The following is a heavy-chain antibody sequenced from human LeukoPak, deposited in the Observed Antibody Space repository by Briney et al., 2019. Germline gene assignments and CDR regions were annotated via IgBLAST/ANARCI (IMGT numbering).Heavy chain of an antibody. CDR1: GFTFSSYA. D-gene: IGHD6-13*01. CDR3: ARERGNSWFAFDL. J-gene: IGHJ5*02. V-gene: IGHV3-74*03. CDR2: INGDGGST. Sequence: LGGSLRLSCAASGFTFSSYAMSWVRQAPGKGLVWVARINGDGGSTMHADSVKGRFTISRDNAKNTLILQMNNLRAEDTAVYYCARERGNSWFAFDLWGQGTRVTVSS.